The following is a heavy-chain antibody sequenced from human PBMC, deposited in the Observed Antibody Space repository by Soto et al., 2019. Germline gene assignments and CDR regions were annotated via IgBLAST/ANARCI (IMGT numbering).Heavy chain of an antibody. CDR3: ARDPRGGGTKYYYYYYGMDV. CDR2: IIPIFGTA. V-gene: IGHV1-69*13. CDR1: GGTFSSYA. J-gene: IGHJ6*02. D-gene: IGHD1-1*01. Sequence: GASVKVSCKASGGTFSSYAISWVRQAPGQGLEWMGGIIPIFGTANYAQEFQGRVTITADESTSTAYMELSSLRSEDTAVYYCARDPRGGGTKYYYYYYGMDVWGQGTTVTVSS.